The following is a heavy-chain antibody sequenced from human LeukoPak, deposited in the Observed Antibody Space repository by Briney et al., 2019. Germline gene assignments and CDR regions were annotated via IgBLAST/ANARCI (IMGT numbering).Heavy chain of an antibody. CDR2: ISSSSSYI. J-gene: IGHJ4*02. D-gene: IGHD2-2*01. CDR3: ARAYVVVPAALDY. CDR1: GFTFSSCS. V-gene: IGHV3-21*01. Sequence: GGSLRLSCAASGFTFSSCSMNWVRQAPGERLEWVSCISSSSSYIYYADSVKGRFTISRDNAKSSLYLQMNSLRAEDTAVYYCARAYVVVPAALDYWGQGTLVTVSS.